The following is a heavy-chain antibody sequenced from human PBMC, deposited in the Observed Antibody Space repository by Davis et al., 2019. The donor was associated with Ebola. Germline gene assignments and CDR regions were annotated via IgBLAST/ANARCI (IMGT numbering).Heavy chain of an antibody. CDR2: INQDGSEK. D-gene: IGHD6-13*01. CDR1: KFTFSDYW. V-gene: IGHV3-7*01. Sequence: GESLKISCAASKFTFSDYWMKWVRQAPGKGLEWVANINQDGSEKYCVDSVKGRFPISRDNAKNSLCLQTNSLRAEDTAMYYCARESSWWGQGTLVTVSS. J-gene: IGHJ4*02. CDR3: ARESSW.